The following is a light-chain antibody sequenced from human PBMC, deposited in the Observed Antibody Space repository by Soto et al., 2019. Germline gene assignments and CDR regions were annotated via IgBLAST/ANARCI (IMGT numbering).Light chain of an antibody. Sequence: DIQMTQSPSTLSASVGDRVTITCRASQSISSWLAWYQQKPGKAPKLLSYDASSLESGVPSRFSGSGSGTEFTLTISSLQPEDVATYYCQQLKSNLITFGQGTRLEIK. CDR1: QSISSW. V-gene: IGKV1-5*01. CDR2: DAS. CDR3: QQLKSNLIT. J-gene: IGKJ5*01.